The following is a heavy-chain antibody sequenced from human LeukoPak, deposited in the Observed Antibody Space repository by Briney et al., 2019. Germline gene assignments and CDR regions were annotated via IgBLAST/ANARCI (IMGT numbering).Heavy chain of an antibody. J-gene: IGHJ3*02. CDR3: ARIRTIVRGPDGFDI. CDR1: GGTFSSYA. D-gene: IGHD3-10*01. CDR2: IIPIFGTA. Sequence: ASVKVSCKASGGTFSSYAISWVRQAPGQGLEWMGGIIPIFGTANYAQKFQGRVTITRDTSANTAYMELSSLRSEDTAVYYCARIRTIVRGPDGFDIWGQGTMVTVSS. V-gene: IGHV1-69*05.